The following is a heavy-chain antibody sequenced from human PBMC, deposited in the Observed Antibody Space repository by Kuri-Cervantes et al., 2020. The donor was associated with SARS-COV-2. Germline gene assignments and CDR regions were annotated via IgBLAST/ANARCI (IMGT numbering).Heavy chain of an antibody. CDR1: GFTFSSYA. Sequence: LSLTCAASGFTFSSYAMSWVRQAPGKGLEWVAVISYDGSNKYYADSVRGRFTISRDNSKNTLYLQMNSLRAEDTAVYYCAKVGGKELVGANVRWFDPWGQGTLVTVSS. V-gene: IGHV3-30*18. D-gene: IGHD1-26*01. J-gene: IGHJ5*02. CDR3: AKVGGKELVGANVRWFDP. CDR2: ISYDGSNK.